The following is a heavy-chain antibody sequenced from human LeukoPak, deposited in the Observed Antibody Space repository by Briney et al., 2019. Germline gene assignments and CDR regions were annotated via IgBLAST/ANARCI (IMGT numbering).Heavy chain of an antibody. CDR3: ARDRYYYDSSGYVDYFDY. CDR1: GFTVSSNY. CDR2: TYSGGST. J-gene: IGHJ4*02. D-gene: IGHD3-22*01. Sequence: GGSLRLSCAASGFTVSSNYMSWVRQAPGKGLEWVSVTYSGGSTYYADSVKGRFTISRDNSKNTLYLQMNSLRAEDTAVYYCARDRYYYDSSGYVDYFDYWGQGTLVTVSS. V-gene: IGHV3-66*01.